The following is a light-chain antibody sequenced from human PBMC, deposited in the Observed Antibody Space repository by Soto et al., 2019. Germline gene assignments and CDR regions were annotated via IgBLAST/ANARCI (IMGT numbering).Light chain of an antibody. J-gene: IGLJ7*01. CDR1: SSDIGHYDY. Sequence: QSVLTQPASVSGSPGQSITISCTGTSSDIGHYDYVSWYQQHPGKAPKLMIYEGSKRPSGVSNRFSGSKSDNTASLTISGLQAEDEADYYCCSYANTTTVFGGGTQLTVL. CDR3: CSYANTTTV. V-gene: IGLV2-23*01. CDR2: EGS.